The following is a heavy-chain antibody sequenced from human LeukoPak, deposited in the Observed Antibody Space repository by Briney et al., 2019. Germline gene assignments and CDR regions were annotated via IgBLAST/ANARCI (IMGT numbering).Heavy chain of an antibody. CDR1: GGPFSGYY. V-gene: IGHV4-34*01. CDR2: INHSGST. D-gene: IGHD3-3*01. Sequence: SETLSLTCAVYGGPFSGYYWSWIRQPPGKGLEWIGEINHSGSTNYNPSLKSRVTISVDTSKNQFSLKLSSVTAADTAVYYCARLRGGFWSGYFDYWGQGTLVTVSS. J-gene: IGHJ4*02. CDR3: ARLRGGFWSGYFDY.